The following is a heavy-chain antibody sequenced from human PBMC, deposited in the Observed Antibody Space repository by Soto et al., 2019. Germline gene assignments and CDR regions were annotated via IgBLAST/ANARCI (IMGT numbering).Heavy chain of an antibody. CDR2: ISAYNGNT. CDR3: ARDVRYYDFWSGSGENFDY. CDR1: GYTFTSYG. J-gene: IGHJ4*02. Sequence: ASVKVSCKASGYTFTSYGISWVRQAPGQGLEWTGWISAYNGNTNYAQKLQGRVTMTTDTSTSTAYMELRSLRSDDTAVYYCARDVRYYDFWSGSGENFDYWGQGTLVTVSS. V-gene: IGHV1-18*01. D-gene: IGHD3-3*01.